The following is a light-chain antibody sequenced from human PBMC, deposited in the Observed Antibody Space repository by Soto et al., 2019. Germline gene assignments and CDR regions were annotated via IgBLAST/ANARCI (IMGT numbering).Light chain of an antibody. CDR3: QQRSNWIT. Sequence: EIVLTQSPGTLSLSPGERATLSCRASQSVSSSHLAWYQHKPGQAPRLLIYDASNRATGIPARFSGSGSGTDFTLTISSLEPEDFAVYYCQQRSNWITFGQGTRLEIK. CDR2: DAS. J-gene: IGKJ5*01. V-gene: IGKV3D-20*02. CDR1: QSVSSSH.